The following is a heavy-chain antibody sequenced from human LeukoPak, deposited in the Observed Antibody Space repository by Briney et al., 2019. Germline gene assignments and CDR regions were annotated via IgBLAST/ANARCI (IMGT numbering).Heavy chain of an antibody. J-gene: IGHJ5*02. D-gene: IGHD5-18*01. CDR2: INHSGST. V-gene: IGHV4-34*01. CDR3: ARIASWIQLWFWFDP. Sequence: SETLSLTCTVSGGSISSYYWSWIRQPPGKGLEWIGEINHSGSTNYNPSLKSRVTISVDTSKNQFSLKLSSVTAADTAVYYCARIASWIQLWFWFDPWGQGTLVTVSS. CDR1: GGSISSYY.